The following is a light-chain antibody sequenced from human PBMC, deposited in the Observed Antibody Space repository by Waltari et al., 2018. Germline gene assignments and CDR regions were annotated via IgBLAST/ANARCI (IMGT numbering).Light chain of an antibody. J-gene: IGKJ1*01. Sequence: EIVLTQSPGTLSLSPGEGATLSCRASQSVASNYLAWYQQKAGQAPRLLIHGASTRATAVPDRFSGSGSGTDFTLTISRLESDDFAVYYCQQYGTSPQTFGQGTKVEIK. CDR2: GAS. CDR1: QSVASNY. V-gene: IGKV3-20*01. CDR3: QQYGTSPQT.